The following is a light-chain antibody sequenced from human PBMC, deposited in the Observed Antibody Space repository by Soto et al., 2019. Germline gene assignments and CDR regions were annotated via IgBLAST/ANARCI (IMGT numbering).Light chain of an antibody. CDR2: DTS. CDR3: HQYSSSPRT. V-gene: IGKV3-20*01. J-gene: IGKJ1*01. Sequence: KLGQAPRLLINDTSHRATGIPARFSGSGSGTDFTLTISRLAPEDFAVYYCHQYSSSPRTFGQGTKGDIK.